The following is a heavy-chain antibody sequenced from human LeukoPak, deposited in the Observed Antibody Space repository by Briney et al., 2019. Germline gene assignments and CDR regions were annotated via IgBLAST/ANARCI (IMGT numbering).Heavy chain of an antibody. Sequence: PGGSLRLSCAASGFTFRNYAMHWVRHAPGKGLEWVGDISYEGSNKYYADSGKGLFTISRDNSKNTLYLQMNGLRTEDTAVYYCAKDTYDFGSGTYPPDYWGQGTLVTVSS. D-gene: IGHD3-10*01. J-gene: IGHJ4*02. CDR3: AKDTYDFGSGTYPPDY. CDR2: ISYEGSNK. V-gene: IGHV3-30*18. CDR1: GFTFRNYA.